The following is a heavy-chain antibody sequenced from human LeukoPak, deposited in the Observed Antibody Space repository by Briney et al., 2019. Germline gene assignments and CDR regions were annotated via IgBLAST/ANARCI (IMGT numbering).Heavy chain of an antibody. J-gene: IGHJ4*02. CDR1: GYTFTGYY. D-gene: IGHD3-22*01. CDR3: ARGGITMIVVVINTLDY. V-gene: IGHV1-2*02. CDR2: INPNSGGT. Sequence: ASVKVSCTASGYTFTGYYMHWVRQAPGQGLEWMGWINPNSGGTNYAQKFQGRVTMTRDTSISTAYMELSRLRSDDTAVYYCARGGITMIVVVINTLDYWGQGTLVTVSS.